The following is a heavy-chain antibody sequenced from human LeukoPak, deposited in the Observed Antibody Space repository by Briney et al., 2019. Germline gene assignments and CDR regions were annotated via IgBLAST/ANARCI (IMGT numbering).Heavy chain of an antibody. CDR3: ARDSDYDILTGYYTSVNRGFDY. Sequence: ASVKVSCKASGYAFTSYGISWVRQAPGQGREGRGWISAYNGKTNYAQKLQGRVTMTTDTSTTTAYMELRSLRSDDTAVYYCARDSDYDILTGYYTSVNRGFDYWGQGTLVTVSS. D-gene: IGHD3-9*01. V-gene: IGHV1-18*04. CDR2: ISAYNGKT. CDR1: GYAFTSYG. J-gene: IGHJ4*02.